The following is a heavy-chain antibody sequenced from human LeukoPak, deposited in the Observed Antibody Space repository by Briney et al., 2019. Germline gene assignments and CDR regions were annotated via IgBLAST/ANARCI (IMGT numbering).Heavy chain of an antibody. CDR2: IFYRGSS. CDR1: GDSLNSYY. D-gene: IGHD6-25*01. CDR3: AGRAARFFDY. Sequence: SETLSLICTVSGDSLNSYYWSWIRQPPGEGLQWIGYIFYRGSSNYNASLRSRVAISVDTSKNQFSLKLTSVTAADTAVYYCAGRAARFFDYWGQGILVTVSS. V-gene: IGHV4-59*01. J-gene: IGHJ4*02.